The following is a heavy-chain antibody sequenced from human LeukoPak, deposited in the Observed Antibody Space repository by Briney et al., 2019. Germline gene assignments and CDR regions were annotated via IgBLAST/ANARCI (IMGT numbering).Heavy chain of an antibody. CDR3: VRDLILTWTPGDDFDH. CDR1: GFTFSSYA. V-gene: IGHV3-23*01. CDR2: INEGGSVI. Sequence: HSGGSLRLSCAASGFTFSSYAMSWVRQAPGKGLEWVSRINEGGSVISYADSVKGRFTISRENAKNTVYLQMDSLRAEDTAVYYCVRDLILTWTPGDDFDHWGQGTLVTVSS. D-gene: IGHD3-16*01. J-gene: IGHJ4*02.